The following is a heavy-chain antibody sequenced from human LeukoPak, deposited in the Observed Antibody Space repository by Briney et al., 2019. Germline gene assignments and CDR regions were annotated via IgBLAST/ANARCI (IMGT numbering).Heavy chain of an antibody. CDR1: GYTFTGYY. J-gene: IGHJ4*02. Sequence: ASVKVSCKASGYTFTGYYMHWVRQAPGQGLEWMGRINPNNGGTNYARKFQGRVTMTRDTSISTAYMELSRLRSDDTAVYYCARENSYSSGWYGYWGQGTLVTVSS. D-gene: IGHD6-19*01. CDR3: ARENSYSSGWYGY. CDR2: INPNNGGT. V-gene: IGHV1-2*06.